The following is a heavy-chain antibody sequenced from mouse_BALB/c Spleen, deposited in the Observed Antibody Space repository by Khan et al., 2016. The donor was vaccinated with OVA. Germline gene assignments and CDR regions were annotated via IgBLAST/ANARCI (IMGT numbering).Heavy chain of an antibody. J-gene: IGHJ2*01. CDR2: INPHIGES. CDR3: ARKNGSDFDY. Sequence: VQLKQSGPELVKPGASVKISCTASGYSFTGYFMNWVMQSHGKSLEWIGRINPHIGESFYNQKFKGKATLTVDDSSSTAHMGLRSLASEDSAVYYCARKNGSDFDYWGQGTTLTVSS. V-gene: IGHV1-20*02. CDR1: GYSFTGYF. D-gene: IGHD1-1*01.